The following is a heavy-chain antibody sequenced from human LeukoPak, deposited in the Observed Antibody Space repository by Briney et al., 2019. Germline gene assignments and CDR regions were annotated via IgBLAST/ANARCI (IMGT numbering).Heavy chain of an antibody. CDR1: GFTFSSYA. V-gene: IGHV3-23*01. Sequence: GGSLRLSCAASGFTFSSYAMSWVRQAPGKGLEWVSAISGSGGSTYYADSVKGRFTISRDNSKNTLYLQMNSLRAEDTAVYYCAKGWRIQLWQRDRNWFDPWGQGTLVTVSS. CDR3: AKGWRIQLWQRDRNWFDP. D-gene: IGHD5-18*01. CDR2: ISGSGGST. J-gene: IGHJ5*02.